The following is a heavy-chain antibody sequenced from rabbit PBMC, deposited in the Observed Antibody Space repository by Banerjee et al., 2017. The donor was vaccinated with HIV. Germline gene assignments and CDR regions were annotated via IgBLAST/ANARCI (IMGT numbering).Heavy chain of an antibody. CDR2: IYVGSTDST. D-gene: IGHD4-2*01. V-gene: IGHV1S45*01. Sequence: QEQLKETGGGLVQPGESLKLSCKASGFDFSSAYDMCWVRQAPGKGLEWIACIYVGSTDSTYYASWAKGRFTISETSSTTVTLQMTSLTAADTATYFCARDAGYVGSNLWGQGTLVTVS. J-gene: IGHJ4*01. CDR3: ARDAGYVGSNL. CDR1: GFDFSSAYD.